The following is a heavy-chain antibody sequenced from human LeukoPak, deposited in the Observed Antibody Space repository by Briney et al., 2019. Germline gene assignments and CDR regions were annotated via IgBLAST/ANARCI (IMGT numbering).Heavy chain of an antibody. CDR2: INPSGGST. D-gene: IGHD2-15*01. V-gene: IGHV1-46*01. Sequence: ASVKVSCKASGYTFTSYYMHWVRQAPGQGLEWMGIINPSGGSTSYAQKFQGRVTMTRDMSTSTVYMELSSLRSEDTAVYYCARDIGYCSGGSCYSDYWGQGTLVTVSS. CDR3: ARDIGYCSGGSCYSDY. J-gene: IGHJ4*02. CDR1: GYTFTSYY.